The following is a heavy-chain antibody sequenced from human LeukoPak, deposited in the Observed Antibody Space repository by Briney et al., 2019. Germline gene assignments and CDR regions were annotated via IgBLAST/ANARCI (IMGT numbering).Heavy chain of an antibody. J-gene: IGHJ3*02. CDR3: ARGGYGDYLRAFDI. CDR2: INHSGST. V-gene: IGHV4-34*01. Sequence: SETLSLTCAVYGGSFSGYYWSWIRQPPGKGLEWIGEINHSGSTNYNPSLKSRVTISVDTSKNQSSLKLSSVTAADTAVYYCARGGYGDYLRAFDIWGQGTMVTVSS. CDR1: GGSFSGYY. D-gene: IGHD4-17*01.